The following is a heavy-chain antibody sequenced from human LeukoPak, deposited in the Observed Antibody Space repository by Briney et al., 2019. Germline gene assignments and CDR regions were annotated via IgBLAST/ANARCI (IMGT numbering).Heavy chain of an antibody. D-gene: IGHD4-17*01. CDR3: ARDTGLRSSDY. V-gene: IGHV3-30-3*01. J-gene: IGHJ4*02. CDR2: ITYDGSNK. CDR1: GFTFSSNA. Sequence: GGSLRLSCAASGFTFSSNAMHWVRQAPGKGLEWVAVITYDGSNKYYADSVKGRFTISRDNSKNTLYLQMNSLRAEDTAVYYCARDTGLRSSDYWGQGTLVTVSS.